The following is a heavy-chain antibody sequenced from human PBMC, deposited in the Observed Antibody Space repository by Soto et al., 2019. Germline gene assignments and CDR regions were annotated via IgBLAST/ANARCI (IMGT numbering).Heavy chain of an antibody. J-gene: IGHJ6*03. Sequence: PGGSLRLSCAASGFTFSSYSMNWVRQAPGKGLEWVSYISSSSSTIYYADSVKGRFTISRDNAKNSLYLQMNSLRAEDTAVYYCARESEEYYYYMDVWGKGTTVTVSS. CDR2: ISSSSSTI. CDR1: GFTFSSYS. CDR3: ARESEEYYYYMDV. V-gene: IGHV3-48*01.